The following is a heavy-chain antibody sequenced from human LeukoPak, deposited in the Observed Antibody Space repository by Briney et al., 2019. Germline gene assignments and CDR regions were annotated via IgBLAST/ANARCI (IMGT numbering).Heavy chain of an antibody. J-gene: IGHJ3*02. CDR2: TA. D-gene: IGHD2-2*02. CDR3: ASKLEYCSSTSCYKGHDAFDI. Sequence: TANYAQKFQGRVTITTDESTSTAYMELSSLRSEDTVVYYCASKLEYCSSTSCYKGHDAFDIWGQGTMVTVSS. V-gene: IGHV1-69*05.